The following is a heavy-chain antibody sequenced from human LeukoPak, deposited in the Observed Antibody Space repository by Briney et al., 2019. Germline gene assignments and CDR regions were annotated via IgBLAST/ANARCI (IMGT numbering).Heavy chain of an antibody. CDR2: ISAYNGNT. J-gene: IGHJ4*02. V-gene: IGHV1-18*01. CDR3: ARDRREWELLSPFDY. Sequence: ASVKVSCKASGYTFTSYGISWVRQAPGQGLEWMGWISAYNGNTNYAQKLQGRVTMTTDTSTSTAYMELRSLRSDDTAVYYCARDRREWELLSPFDYWGQGTLVTVSS. D-gene: IGHD1-26*01. CDR1: GYTFTSYG.